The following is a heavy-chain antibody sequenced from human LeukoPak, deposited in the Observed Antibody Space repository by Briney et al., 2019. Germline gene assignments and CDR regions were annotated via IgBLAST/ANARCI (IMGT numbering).Heavy chain of an antibody. Sequence: SETLSLTCTVSGGSISSYYWSWIRQPAGKGLEWIGRIYTSGSTNYNASLKSRVSMSVDTSKNQFSLKLSSVTAADTAVYYCARLYVLLWFGELPYYFDYWGQGTLVTVSS. V-gene: IGHV4-4*07. CDR1: GGSISSYY. CDR3: ARLYVLLWFGELPYYFDY. D-gene: IGHD3-10*01. J-gene: IGHJ4*02. CDR2: IYTSGST.